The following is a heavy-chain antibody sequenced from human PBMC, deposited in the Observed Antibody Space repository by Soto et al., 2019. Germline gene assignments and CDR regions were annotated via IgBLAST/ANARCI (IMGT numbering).Heavy chain of an antibody. V-gene: IGHV4-30-4*01. D-gene: IGHD3-16*02. Sequence: SETLSLTCTVSGGSISSGDYYWSWIRQPPGKGLEWIGYIYYSGSTYYNPSLKSRVTISVDTSKNQFSLKLSSVTAADTAVYYCARDYPSWDYYYGMDVWGQGTTVTVSS. CDR2: IYYSGST. J-gene: IGHJ6*02. CDR3: ARDYPSWDYYYGMDV. CDR1: GGSISSGDYY.